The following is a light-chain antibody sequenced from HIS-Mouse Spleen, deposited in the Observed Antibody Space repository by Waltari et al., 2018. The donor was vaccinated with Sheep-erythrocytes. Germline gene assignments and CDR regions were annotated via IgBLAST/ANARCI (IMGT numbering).Light chain of an antibody. Sequence: QSALTQPRSVSGSPGQSVTISCTGTSSDVGGYNYVSWYQQHPGKAPKLMIYDVSKRPSGVPDRSSGSKSGNTASLTISGLRAEDEADYYCCSYAGSYNHVFATGTKVTVL. CDR1: SSDVGGYNY. J-gene: IGLJ1*01. CDR3: CSYAGSYNHV. V-gene: IGLV2-11*01. CDR2: DVS.